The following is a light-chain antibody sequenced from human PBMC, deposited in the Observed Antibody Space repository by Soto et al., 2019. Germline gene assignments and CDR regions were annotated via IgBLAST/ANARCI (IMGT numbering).Light chain of an antibody. CDR1: SSNTGAGYD. Sequence: QAVLTQPPSVSGAPGQRVTISCTGSSSNTGAGYDVHWYQQLPGTAPKLLIYGNSNRPSGVPDRFSGSKSGTSASLAITGLQAEDEADYYCQSYDSSSWVFGGGTKLTVL. V-gene: IGLV1-40*01. CDR3: QSYDSSSWV. CDR2: GNS. J-gene: IGLJ3*02.